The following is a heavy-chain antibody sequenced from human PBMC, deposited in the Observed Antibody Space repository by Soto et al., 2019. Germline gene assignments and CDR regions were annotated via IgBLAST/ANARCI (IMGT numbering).Heavy chain of an antibody. V-gene: IGHV1-46*03. CDR2: INPSGGST. Sequence: ASLKVCCKAPGDTFTSYYMHWVRQAPGQGLEWMGIINPSGGSTSYAQKFQGRVTMTRDTSTSTVYMELSSLRSEDTAVYYCARRNYDFWSGYPDYYYYYMDVWGKGTTVTVSS. CDR1: GDTFTSYY. D-gene: IGHD3-3*01. CDR3: ARRNYDFWSGYPDYYYYYMDV. J-gene: IGHJ6*03.